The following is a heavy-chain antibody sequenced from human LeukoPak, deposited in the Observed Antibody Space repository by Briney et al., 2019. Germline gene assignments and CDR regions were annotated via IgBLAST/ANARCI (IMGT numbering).Heavy chain of an antibody. D-gene: IGHD2-2*01. CDR2: MNPNSGNT. CDR3: ARVDCSSTSCRGPFDY. J-gene: IGHJ4*02. CDR1: GYTFTSYD. Sequence: ASVKVSCKASGYTFTSYDINWVRQATGQGLEWMGWMNPNSGNTGYAQKFQGRVTMTRNTSISTAYMELSSLRSEDTAVYYCARVDCSSTSCRGPFDYWGQGTLVTVSS. V-gene: IGHV1-8*01.